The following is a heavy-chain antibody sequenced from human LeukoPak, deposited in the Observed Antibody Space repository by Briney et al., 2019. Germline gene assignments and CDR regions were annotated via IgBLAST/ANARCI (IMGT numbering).Heavy chain of an antibody. CDR3: ASDFGY. V-gene: IGHV4-4*07. J-gene: IGHJ4*02. Sequence: SETLSLTCTVSGGSISTDYWTWIRQPAGKGLEWIGLIYTSGSTNYNPSLKSRVTMSLDTSKNQYPLKLTSVTAADTAVYYCASDFGYWGQGTLVTVSS. D-gene: IGHD3-10*01. CDR1: GGSISTDY. CDR2: IYTSGST.